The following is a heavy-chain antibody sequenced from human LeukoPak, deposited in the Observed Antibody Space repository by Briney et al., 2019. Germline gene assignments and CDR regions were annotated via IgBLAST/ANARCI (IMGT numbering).Heavy chain of an antibody. CDR3: ARLRRVVVPAAMETYYYYGMDV. D-gene: IGHD2-2*01. J-gene: IGHJ6*02. Sequence: PSETLSLTCTVSGGSISSYYWSWIRQPPGKGLEWIGYIYYSGSTNYNPSLKSRVTISVDTSKNQSSLKLSSVTAADTAVYYCARLRRVVVPAAMETYYYYGMDVWGQGTTVTVSS. CDR2: IYYSGST. CDR1: GGSISSYY. V-gene: IGHV4-59*08.